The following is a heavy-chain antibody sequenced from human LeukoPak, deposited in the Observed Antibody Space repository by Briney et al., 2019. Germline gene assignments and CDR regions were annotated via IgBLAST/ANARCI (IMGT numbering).Heavy chain of an antibody. D-gene: IGHD3-22*01. CDR1: GGTFSSYA. V-gene: IGHV1-69*04. CDR3: ARHYYDSSGYLYYFDY. Sequence: SVKVSCKASGGTFSSYAISWVRQAPGQGLEWMGRIIPIFGIANYAQKFQGRVTITAGKSTSTAYMELSSLRSEDTAVYYCARHYYDSSGYLYYFDYWGQGTLVTVSS. CDR2: IIPIFGIA. J-gene: IGHJ4*02.